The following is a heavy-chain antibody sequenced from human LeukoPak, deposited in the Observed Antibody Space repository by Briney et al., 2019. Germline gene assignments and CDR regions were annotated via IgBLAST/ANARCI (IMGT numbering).Heavy chain of an antibody. CDR2: IGAYNGNT. Sequence: ASVKVSCKASGYTFTSYGISWVRQAPGQGLEWMGWIGAYNGNTNYAQKLQGRVTMTTDTSTSTAYMELRSLRSDDTAVYYCCSLDYYGSGSYYPLPRNWGQGTLVTVSS. CDR1: GYTFTSYG. D-gene: IGHD3-10*01. V-gene: IGHV1-18*01. CDR3: CSLDYYGSGSYYPLPRN. J-gene: IGHJ4*02.